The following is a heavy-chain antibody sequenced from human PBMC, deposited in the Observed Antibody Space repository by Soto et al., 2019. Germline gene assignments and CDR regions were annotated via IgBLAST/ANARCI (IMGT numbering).Heavy chain of an antibody. D-gene: IGHD3-22*01. CDR2: IYYSGST. Sequence: PSETLSLTCTVSGGSISSGGYYWSWIRQHPGKGLEWIGYIYYSGSTYYNPSLKSRVTISVDTSKNQFSLKLSSVTAADTAVYYCARENYYDSSGQDYWGQGTLVTVSS. V-gene: IGHV4-31*03. CDR1: GGSISSGGYY. J-gene: IGHJ4*02. CDR3: ARENYYDSSGQDY.